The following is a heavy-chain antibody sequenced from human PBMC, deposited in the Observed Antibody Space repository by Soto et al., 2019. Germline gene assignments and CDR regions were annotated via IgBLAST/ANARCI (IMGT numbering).Heavy chain of an antibody. Sequence: SETLSLTCTVSGGSVSSGSYYWSWIRQPPGKGLEWIGYIYYSGSTNYNPSLKSRVTISVDTSKNQFSLKLSSVTAADTAVYYCAREGVADYDFWSGPGYNWFDPWGQGTLVTVSS. D-gene: IGHD3-3*01. CDR2: IYYSGST. CDR1: GGSVSSGSYY. CDR3: AREGVADYDFWSGPGYNWFDP. J-gene: IGHJ5*02. V-gene: IGHV4-61*01.